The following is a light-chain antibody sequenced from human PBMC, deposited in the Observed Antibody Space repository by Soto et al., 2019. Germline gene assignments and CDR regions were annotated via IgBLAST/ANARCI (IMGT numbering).Light chain of an antibody. V-gene: IGLV1-40*01. CDR2: GNS. Sequence: QAVVTQPPSVSGAPGQRVTISCTGSSSNIGAGYDVHWYQQRPGTAPKLLIYGNSNRPSGVPDRFSGSKSGTSASLAITGLQAEDEADYYCQSYDSSLSDLFGGGTKLTVL. J-gene: IGLJ2*01. CDR1: SSNIGAGYD. CDR3: QSYDSSLSDL.